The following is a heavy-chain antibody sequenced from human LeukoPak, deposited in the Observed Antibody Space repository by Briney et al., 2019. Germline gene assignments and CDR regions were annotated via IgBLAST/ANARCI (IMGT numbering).Heavy chain of an antibody. CDR2: ISGSGGST. CDR1: GFTFSSYG. J-gene: IGHJ4*02. V-gene: IGHV3-23*01. Sequence: GGSLRLSCAASGFTFSSYGMSWVRQAPGKGLEWVSAISGSGGSTYYADSVKGRFTISRDNSKNTLYLQMNSLRAEDMALYYCAKGGPSAYYFDYWGQGTLVSVSS. CDR3: AKGGPSAYYFDY.